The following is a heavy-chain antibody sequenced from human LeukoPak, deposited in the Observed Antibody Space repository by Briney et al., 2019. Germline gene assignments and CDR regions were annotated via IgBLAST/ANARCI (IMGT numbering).Heavy chain of an antibody. Sequence: PSETLSLTCTVPGGSISSSSFYWGWIRQPPGKGLEWIGSIYYSGSTYYNLSLKSRVTISVDTSKNQFSLKVGSVTAADTAVYYCAGAPWGPSDFWGQGTLVTVSS. V-gene: IGHV4-39*07. J-gene: IGHJ4*02. D-gene: IGHD7-27*01. CDR1: GGSISSSSFY. CDR3: AGAPWGPSDF. CDR2: IYYSGST.